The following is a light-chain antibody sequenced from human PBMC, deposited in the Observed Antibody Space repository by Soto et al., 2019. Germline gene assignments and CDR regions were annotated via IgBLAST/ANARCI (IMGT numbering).Light chain of an antibody. CDR3: QEHGTYPII. Sequence: EVVLTQSPATLSVSPGAGATLSCRASQSVGSNLAWYQQKPGQTPRVLIYGASTRAIGIPARFSGSGFGTEFTLTISSLQPDDVATYYCQEHGTYPIIFGGGNKVDIK. CDR1: QSVGSN. CDR2: GAS. V-gene: IGKV3-15*01. J-gene: IGKJ4*01.